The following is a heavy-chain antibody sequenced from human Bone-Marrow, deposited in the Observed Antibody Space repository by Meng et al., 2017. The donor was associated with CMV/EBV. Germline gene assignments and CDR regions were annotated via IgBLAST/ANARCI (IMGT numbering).Heavy chain of an antibody. CDR2: IIPIFGTA. CDR3: ATHSGAARRRAWFDP. CDR1: GGTFSSYA. J-gene: IGHJ5*02. V-gene: IGHV1-69*05. Sequence: SVKVSCKASGGTFSSYAISWVRQAPGQGLEWMGGIIPIFGTANYAQKFQGRVTITTDESTSTAYMELSSLRSEDTAVYYCATHSGAARRRAWFDPWGQGTLVTVSS. D-gene: IGHD6-6*01.